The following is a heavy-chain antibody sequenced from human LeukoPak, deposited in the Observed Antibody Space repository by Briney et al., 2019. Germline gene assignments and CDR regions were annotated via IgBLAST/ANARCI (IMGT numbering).Heavy chain of an antibody. CDR1: GFTFSMYT. D-gene: IGHD5-18*01. CDR2: ISSSSTI. V-gene: IGHV3-48*04. Sequence: GGPLRLSCAASGFTFSMYTMDWVRQAPGKGLEWVSYISSSSTIYYADSVKGRFTISRDDAKNSLFLQMNSLRAEDTAVYYCVRDGGYSYRPYDYWGQGTLVTVSS. J-gene: IGHJ4*02. CDR3: VRDGGYSYRPYDY.